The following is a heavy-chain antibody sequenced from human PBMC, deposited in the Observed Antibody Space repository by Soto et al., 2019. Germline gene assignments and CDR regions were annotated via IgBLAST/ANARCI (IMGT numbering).Heavy chain of an antibody. J-gene: IGHJ4*02. CDR3: AREAAAGPGQFDY. CDR1: GFTFSSYE. CDR2: ISSSGSTI. V-gene: IGHV3-48*03. Sequence: PGGSLRLSCAASGFTFSSYEMNWVRQAPGKGLEWVSYISSSGSTIYYADSVKGRFTISRDNAKNSLYLQMNSLRAEDTAVYYCAREAAAGPGQFDYWGQGTLVTVSS. D-gene: IGHD6-13*01.